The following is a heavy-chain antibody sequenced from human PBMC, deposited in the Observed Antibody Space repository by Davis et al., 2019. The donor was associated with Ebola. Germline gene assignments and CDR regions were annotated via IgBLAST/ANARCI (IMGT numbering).Heavy chain of an antibody. D-gene: IGHD3-10*01. CDR3: ARGGEVFYYGSGSLIYYYGMDV. Sequence: ASVKVSCKASGYTFTGYYMHWVRQAPGQGLEWMGWMNPNSGNTGYAQKFQGRVTMTRNTSISTAYMELSSLRSEDTAVYYCARGGEVFYYGSGSLIYYYGMDVWGKGTTVTVSS. V-gene: IGHV1-8*02. J-gene: IGHJ6*04. CDR1: GYTFTGYY. CDR2: MNPNSGNT.